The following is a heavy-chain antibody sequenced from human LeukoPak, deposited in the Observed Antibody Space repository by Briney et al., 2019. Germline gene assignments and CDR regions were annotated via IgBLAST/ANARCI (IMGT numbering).Heavy chain of an antibody. J-gene: IGHJ4*02. CDR2: IYYSGST. CDR1: GGSISSYY. Sequence: SETLSLTCTVSGGSISSYYWSWIRQPPGKGLEWIGYIYYSGSTNYNPSLKSRVTISVDTSKNQLSLKLSSVTAADTAVYYCAREIRPYYYDSSGYYGGFDYWGQGTLVTVSS. V-gene: IGHV4-59*12. CDR3: AREIRPYYYDSSGYYGGFDY. D-gene: IGHD3-22*01.